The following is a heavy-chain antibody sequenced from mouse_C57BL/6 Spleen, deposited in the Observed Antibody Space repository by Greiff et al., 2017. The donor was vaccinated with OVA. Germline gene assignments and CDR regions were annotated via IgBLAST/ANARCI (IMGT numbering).Heavy chain of an antibody. J-gene: IGHJ2*01. CDR2: IYPGDGDT. CDR3: ARHNYGNYYFDY. Sequence: QVQLKQSGAELVKPGASVKISCKASGYAFSSYWMNWVKQRPGKGLEWIGQIYPGDGDTNYNGKFKGKATLTADKSSSTAYMQLSSLTSEDSAVYFCARHNYGNYYFDYWGQGTTLTVSS. V-gene: IGHV1-80*01. CDR1: GYAFSSYW. D-gene: IGHD2-1*01.